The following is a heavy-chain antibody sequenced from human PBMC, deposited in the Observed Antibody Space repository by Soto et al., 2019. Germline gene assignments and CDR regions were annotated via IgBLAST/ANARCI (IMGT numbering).Heavy chain of an antibody. CDR1: GFPFSSSS. J-gene: IGHJ6*02. D-gene: IGHD2-8*01. Sequence: GGSLRLPCAVSGFPFSSSSMNWVRQAPGRGLEWVCYFSSWSSTIYYADCAKGRFTISRDNSKNTVYLQMNSLRAEDTAEYYCAKDMLSCHDYYYHYGMDVWGQGTTVTVSS. CDR2: FSSWSSTI. CDR3: AKDMLSCHDYYYHYGMDV. V-gene: IGHV3-48*01.